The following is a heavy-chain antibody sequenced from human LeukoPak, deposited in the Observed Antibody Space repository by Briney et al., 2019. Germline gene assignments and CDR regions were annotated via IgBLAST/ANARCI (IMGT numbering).Heavy chain of an antibody. Sequence: GRSLRLSCAASGFTFDDYAMHWVRQAPGKGLEWVSGISWNSGSIGYADSVKGRFTISRDNAKNSLYLQMNSLRAEDMALYYCAKVAYSSGWYYFDYWGQGTLVTVSS. D-gene: IGHD6-19*01. J-gene: IGHJ4*02. CDR1: GFTFDDYA. CDR2: ISWNSGSI. CDR3: AKVAYSSGWYYFDY. V-gene: IGHV3-9*03.